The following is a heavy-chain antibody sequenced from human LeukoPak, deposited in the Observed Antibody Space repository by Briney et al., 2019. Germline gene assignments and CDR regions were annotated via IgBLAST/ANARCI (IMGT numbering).Heavy chain of an antibody. J-gene: IGHJ6*03. CDR2: ISASGGTT. CDR1: GFTFSTYA. Sequence: GGSLRLSCAASGFTFSTYAMSWVRQAPGKGLEWVSVISASGGTTYYADSVKGRFTISRDNSKNTLYLQMNSLRAEDTAVYYCAKTHSSGWYEGTNFYYYYMDVWGKGTTVTVSS. CDR3: AKTHSSGWYEGTNFYYYYMDV. V-gene: IGHV3-23*01. D-gene: IGHD6-19*01.